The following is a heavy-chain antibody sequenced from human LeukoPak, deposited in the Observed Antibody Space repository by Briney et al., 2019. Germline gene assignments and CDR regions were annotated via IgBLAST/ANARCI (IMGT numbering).Heavy chain of an antibody. Sequence: GSSVKVSCKASGGTFSSYAISWVRQAPGQGLEWMGGIIPIFGTANYAQKFQGRVTITADESTSTAYMELSSLRSEDTAAYYCARGLVGARALGYYMDVWGKGTTVTVSS. V-gene: IGHV1-69*01. CDR1: GGTFSSYA. J-gene: IGHJ6*03. D-gene: IGHD1-26*01. CDR2: IIPIFGTA. CDR3: ARGLVGARALGYYMDV.